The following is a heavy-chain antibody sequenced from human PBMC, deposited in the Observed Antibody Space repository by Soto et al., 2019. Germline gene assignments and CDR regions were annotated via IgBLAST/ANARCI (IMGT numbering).Heavy chain of an antibody. V-gene: IGHV3-64D*06. CDR2: ISSNGGST. CDR3: MKNKREARSFDY. J-gene: IGHJ4*02. Sequence: GGSLRLSCSASGFTFSSYAMHWVRQAPGKGLEYVSAISSNGGSTYYADSVKDRFTISRENSKNTLYLQMSSLRAEDSAVDYCMKNKREARSFDYWGQGTLVTVSS. CDR1: GFTFSSYA.